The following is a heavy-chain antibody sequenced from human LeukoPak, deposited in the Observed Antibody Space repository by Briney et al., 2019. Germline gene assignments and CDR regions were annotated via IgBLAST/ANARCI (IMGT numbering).Heavy chain of an antibody. J-gene: IGHJ4*02. CDR2: ISYGVSNK. CDR3: ARRPAQYFDS. V-gene: IGHV3-30-3*01. CDR1: GFTFSSYA. Sequence: GRSLRLSCAASGFTFSSYAMHWVRQAPGKGLEWVAVISYGVSNKYYADSVKGRFTISRDNSNNTLYLQMNSLRPEDTAVYYCARRPAQYFDSWGQATLVTVSS.